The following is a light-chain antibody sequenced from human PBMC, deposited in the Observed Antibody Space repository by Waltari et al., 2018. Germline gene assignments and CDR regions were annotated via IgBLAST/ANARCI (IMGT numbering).Light chain of an antibody. Sequence: DIQMTQSPSSLSASVGDRVTLTCRASQSISSYLNWYQQKPGKAPKLLTYAASSLQSGVPSRFSGSGSGTDFTLTISSLQPEDFATYYCQQSYSTPWTFGQGTKVEIK. J-gene: IGKJ1*01. CDR1: QSISSY. CDR2: AAS. V-gene: IGKV1-39*01. CDR3: QQSYSTPWT.